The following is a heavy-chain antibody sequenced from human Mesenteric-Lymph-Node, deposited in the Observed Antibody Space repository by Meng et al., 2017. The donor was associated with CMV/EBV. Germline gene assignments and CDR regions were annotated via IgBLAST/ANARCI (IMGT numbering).Heavy chain of an antibody. J-gene: IGHJ4*02. V-gene: IGHV3-23*01. CDR3: AKLEVLRFLEWLPVDY. D-gene: IGHD3-3*01. CDR2: ISVTDDDRA. Sequence: GGSLRLSCAASGFTFSTYAMSWVPQAPGKGLEWVSTISVTDDDRANYADSVRGRFTISRDNSKNTLSLQMYSLRAEDTAVYYCAKLEVLRFLEWLPVDYWGQGTLVTVSS. CDR1: GFTFSTYA.